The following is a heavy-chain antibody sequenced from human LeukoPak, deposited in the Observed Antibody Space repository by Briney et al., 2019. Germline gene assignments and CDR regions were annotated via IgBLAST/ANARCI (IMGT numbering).Heavy chain of an antibody. J-gene: IGHJ4*02. CDR2: INHSGST. CDR3: ARRRADYGYSSSWFVKYYFDY. D-gene: IGHD6-13*01. V-gene: IGHV4-34*01. Sequence: SETLSLTCAVYGGSFSGYYWSWIRQPPGKGLEWIGEINHSGSTNYNPSLKSRVTISVDTSKNQFSLKLSSVTAADTAVYYCARRRADYGYSSSWFVKYYFDYWGQGTLVTVSS. CDR1: GGSFSGYY.